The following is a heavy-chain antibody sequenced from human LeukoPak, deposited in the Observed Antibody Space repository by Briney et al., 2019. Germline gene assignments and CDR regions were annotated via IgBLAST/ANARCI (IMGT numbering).Heavy chain of an antibody. J-gene: IGHJ4*02. V-gene: IGHV1-2*02. D-gene: IGHD1-7*01. CDR3: ARGRRWNYRSQYYFDY. CDR1: GYTFTGYY. Sequence: ASVKVSCKASGYTFTGYYMHWVRQAPGQGLEWMGWINPNSGGANYAQKFQGRVTMTRDTSISTAYMELSRLRSDDTAVYYCARGRRWNYRSQYYFDYWGQGTLVTVSS. CDR2: INPNSGGA.